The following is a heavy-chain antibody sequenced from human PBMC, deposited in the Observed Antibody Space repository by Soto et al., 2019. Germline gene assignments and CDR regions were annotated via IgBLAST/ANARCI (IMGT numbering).Heavy chain of an antibody. D-gene: IGHD2-2*01. CDR1: GGSISSSGHY. CDR2: IYYSGST. Sequence: SETLSLTCSVSGGSISSSGHYWGWIRQPPGKGLEWIGSIYYSGSTYYNPSLKSRVTISVDTSKNQFSLKLSSVTAADTAVYYCASLYWSSTSCYAPRGFDPWGQGTLVTVSS. V-gene: IGHV4-39*01. CDR3: ASLYWSSTSCYAPRGFDP. J-gene: IGHJ5*02.